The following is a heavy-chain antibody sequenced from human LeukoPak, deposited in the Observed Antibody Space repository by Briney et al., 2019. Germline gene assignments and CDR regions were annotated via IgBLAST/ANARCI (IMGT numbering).Heavy chain of an antibody. V-gene: IGHV4-61*02. CDR3: ARGLGDPLCTNGVCWRVVNWXDP. CDR1: GGSISSGSYY. D-gene: IGHD2-8*01. CDR2: IYTSGST. J-gene: IGHJ5*02. Sequence: SETLSLTCTVSGGSISSGSYYWSWIRQPAGKGLEWIGRIYTSGSTNYNPSLKSRVTISVDTSKNQFSLKLSSVTAADTAVYYCARGLGDPLCTNGVCWRVVNWXDPWXXXTLXTVSX.